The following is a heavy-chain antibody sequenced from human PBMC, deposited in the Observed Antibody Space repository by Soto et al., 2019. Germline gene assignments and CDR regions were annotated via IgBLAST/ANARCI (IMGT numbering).Heavy chain of an antibody. CDR1: GATFSSYA. CDR2: IIPIFGTA. D-gene: IGHD1-20*01. CDR3: ARSRRYNWNGYYYGMDV. J-gene: IGHJ6*04. Sequence: SVKVSCKASGATFSSYAISWVRQAPGQGLEWMRGIIPIFGTANYAQKFQGRLTITADESTSTAYMELSSLRSEDTAVYYCARSRRYNWNGYYYGMDVWGKGTTVTVSS. V-gene: IGHV1-69*13.